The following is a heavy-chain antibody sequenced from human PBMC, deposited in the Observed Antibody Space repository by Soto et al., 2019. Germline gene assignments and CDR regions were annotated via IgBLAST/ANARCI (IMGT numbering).Heavy chain of an antibody. CDR1: GFTLSDAW. D-gene: IGHD1-26*01. J-gene: IGHJ4*02. Sequence: EVQLEESGGGLVKPGGSLRLSCAASGFTLSDAWMIWVRQAPGKGLEWVGRIKNKREAGTTEYAAPVKGRFTISRDDSENTLYLQMDSLTTEDTDVYYCTTEGGYGGSHWGLSYWGQGTLVTVSS. V-gene: IGHV3-15*07. CDR2: IKNKREAGTT. CDR3: TTEGGYGGSHWGLSY.